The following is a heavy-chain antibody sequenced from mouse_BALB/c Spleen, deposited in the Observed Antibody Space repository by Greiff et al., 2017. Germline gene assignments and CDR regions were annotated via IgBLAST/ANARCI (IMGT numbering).Heavy chain of an antibody. CDR3: ARDKGGNYDAMDY. D-gene: IGHD1-1*02. CDR2: ISNLAYSI. CDR1: GFTFSDYG. V-gene: IGHV5-15*02. Sequence: EVMLVESGGGLVQPGGSRKLSCAASGFTFSDYGMAWVRQAPGKGPEWVAFISNLAYSIYYADTVTGRFTISRENAKNTLYLEMSSLRSEDTAMYYCARDKGGNYDAMDYWGQGTSVTVSS. J-gene: IGHJ4*01.